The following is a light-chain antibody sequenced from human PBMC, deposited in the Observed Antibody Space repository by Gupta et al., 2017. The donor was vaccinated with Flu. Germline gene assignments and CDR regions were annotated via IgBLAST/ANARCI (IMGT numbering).Light chain of an antibody. CDR2: RNS. CDR3: AAWDDSLRGWV. J-gene: IGLJ3*02. Sequence: RVTISCSGGSSDIGSNYVYWYKQVPGSAPKLLIYRNSQRPSGVPDRYSGSKSGTSASLAISGLRSADEADYYCAAWDDSLRGWVFGGGTKLTVL. CDR1: SSDIGSNY. V-gene: IGLV1-47*01.